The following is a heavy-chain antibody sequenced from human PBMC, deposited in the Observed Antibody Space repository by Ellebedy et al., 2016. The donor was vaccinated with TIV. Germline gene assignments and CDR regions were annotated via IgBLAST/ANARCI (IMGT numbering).Heavy chain of an antibody. J-gene: IGHJ4*02. D-gene: IGHD1/OR15-1a*01. CDR1: GFTFSTYS. CDR3: ARDENNVAEVIDY. V-gene: IGHV3-48*02. CDR2: LSSNSGNI. Sequence: GESLKISCAASGFTFSTYSMNWVRQAPGKGLEWVSYLSSNSGNIYYADSVKGRFTISSDNAKNSLYLQMNSLRDEDTAVYYCARDENNVAEVIDYWGQGTLVTVSS.